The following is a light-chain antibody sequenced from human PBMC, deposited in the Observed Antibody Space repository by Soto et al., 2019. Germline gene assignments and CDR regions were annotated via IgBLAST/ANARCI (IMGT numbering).Light chain of an antibody. V-gene: IGKV3-20*01. CDR2: GAS. J-gene: IGKJ5*01. CDR3: QQDGSSPIT. CDR1: QSVNRSY. Sequence: EIVLTQSPGTLSLSPGERATLSCRASQSVNRSYLVWYQQRPGQAPRLLIYGASSRATGIPDRFSGSASGADFTLTISRLEPEDFAVYYCQQDGSSPITFGPGTRLEIK.